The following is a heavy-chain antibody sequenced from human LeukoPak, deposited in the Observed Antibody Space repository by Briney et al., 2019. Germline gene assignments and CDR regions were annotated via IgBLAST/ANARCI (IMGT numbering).Heavy chain of an antibody. CDR2: ISSSSGPI. V-gene: IGHV3-48*01. CDR1: GFTFSSYS. J-gene: IGHJ4*02. CDR3: ARDRSGQFFDY. D-gene: IGHD5-24*01. Sequence: GDSLRLSCAASGFTFSSYSMNWVRQAPGKGLEWLSYISSSSGPIYYADSVKGRFTISRDNAKNSLYLQMNSLSVEDTAVYFCARDRSGQFFDYWGQGALVTVSS.